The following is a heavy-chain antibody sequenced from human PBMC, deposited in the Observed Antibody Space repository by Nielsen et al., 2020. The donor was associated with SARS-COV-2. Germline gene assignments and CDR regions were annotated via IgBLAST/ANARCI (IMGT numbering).Heavy chain of an antibody. Sequence: GGSLRLSCAASGFTFDDYAMHWVRQAPGKGLEWVSGISWNSGSIGYADSVKGRFTISRDNAKNSLYLQLNSLRAEETAVYYCARGSLACSGGICYLDDAFDLWGQGTVVTVSS. CDR1: GFTFDDYA. V-gene: IGHV3-9*01. CDR2: ISWNSGSI. D-gene: IGHD2-15*01. CDR3: ARGSLACSGGICYLDDAFDL. J-gene: IGHJ3*01.